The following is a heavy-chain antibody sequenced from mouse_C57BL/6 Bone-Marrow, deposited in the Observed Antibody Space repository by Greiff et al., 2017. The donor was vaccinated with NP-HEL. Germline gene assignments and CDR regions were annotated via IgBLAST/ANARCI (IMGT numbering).Heavy chain of an antibody. Sequence: EVQGVESGGGLVKPGGSLKLSCAASGFTFSSYTMSWVRQTPEKRLEWVATISGGGGNTYYPDSVKGRFTISRDNAKNTLYLQMSSLRSEDTALYYCATLYCYGSPDYWGQGTTLTVSS. CDR3: ATLYCYGSPDY. CDR1: GFTFSSYT. J-gene: IGHJ2*01. D-gene: IGHD1-1*01. CDR2: ISGGGGNT. V-gene: IGHV5-9*01.